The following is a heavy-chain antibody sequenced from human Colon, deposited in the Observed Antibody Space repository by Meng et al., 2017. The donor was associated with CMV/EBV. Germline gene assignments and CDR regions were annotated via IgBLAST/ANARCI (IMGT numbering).Heavy chain of an antibody. Sequence: SGFTFSSHDMSWVRQAPGKGLEWVSGFSRGGGNSCYADSGRGRFTISRDISKSTLYLQMDSLRAEDTALYYCAKGSTDGFNGLFDSWGQGALVTVSS. J-gene: IGHJ4*02. CDR3: AKGSTDGFNGLFDS. CDR1: GFTFSSHD. CDR2: FSRGGGNS. V-gene: IGHV3-23*01. D-gene: IGHD5-24*01.